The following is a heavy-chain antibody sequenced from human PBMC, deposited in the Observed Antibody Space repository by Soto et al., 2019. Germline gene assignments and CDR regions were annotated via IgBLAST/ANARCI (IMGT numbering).Heavy chain of an antibody. Sequence: TLSLTWTVSGGSISSGNYYWSWIRQHPGKGLEWIGYIYYSGSTSYNPSLKSRVTISVDTSKNHFSLKLSSVTAADTAVYYCARSVDPWGQGTLVTVS. V-gene: IGHV4-31*02. CDR2: IYYSGST. J-gene: IGHJ5*02. CDR3: ARSVDP. CDR1: GGSISSGNYY.